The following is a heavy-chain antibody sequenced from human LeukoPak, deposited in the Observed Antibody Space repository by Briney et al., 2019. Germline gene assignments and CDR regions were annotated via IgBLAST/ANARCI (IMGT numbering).Heavy chain of an antibody. V-gene: IGHV3-9*01. J-gene: IGHJ4*02. CDR3: AKDLDYGSGSVDY. CDR1: GFTFDDYA. Sequence: PGGSLRLSCAASGFTFDDYAMHWVRQAPGKGLEWVSGISWNSGSIGCADSVKGRFTISRDNAKNSLYLQMNSLRAEDTALYYCAKDLDYGSGSVDYWGQGTLVTVSS. D-gene: IGHD3-10*01. CDR2: ISWNSGSI.